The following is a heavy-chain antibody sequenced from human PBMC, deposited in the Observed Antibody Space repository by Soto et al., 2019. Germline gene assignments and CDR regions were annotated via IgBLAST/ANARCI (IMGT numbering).Heavy chain of an antibody. CDR1: GYSFTNSW. CDR3: ARHPVSVLRFLEWLFDY. V-gene: IGHV5-10-1*01. D-gene: IGHD3-3*01. Sequence: GQSLKISCKVSGYSFTNSWISWVHQMPGKGLEWMGRIDPSDSYTNYSPSFQGHVTISADKSISTAYLQWSSLKASDTAMYYCARHPVSVLRFLEWLFDYWGQGTLVTVSS. J-gene: IGHJ4*02. CDR2: IDPSDSYT.